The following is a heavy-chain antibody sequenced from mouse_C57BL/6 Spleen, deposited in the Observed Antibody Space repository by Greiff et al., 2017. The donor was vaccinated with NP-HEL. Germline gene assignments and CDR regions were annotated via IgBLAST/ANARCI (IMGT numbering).Heavy chain of an antibody. V-gene: IGHV5-15*01. CDR2: ISNLAYSI. J-gene: IGHJ2*01. Sequence: EVKLMESGGGLVQPGGSLKLSCAASGFTFSDYGMAWVRQAPRKGPEWVAFISNLAYSIYYADTVTGRFTISRENAKNTLYLEMSSLRSEDTAMYYCARHPYGYDVGYFDYWGQGTTLTVSS. CDR1: GFTFSDYG. CDR3: ARHPYGYDVGYFDY. D-gene: IGHD2-2*01.